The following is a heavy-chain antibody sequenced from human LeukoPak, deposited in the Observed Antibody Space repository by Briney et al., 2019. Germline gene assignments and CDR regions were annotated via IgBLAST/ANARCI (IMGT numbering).Heavy chain of an antibody. CDR3: AKDQYRDYFRGADY. V-gene: IGHV3-23*01. J-gene: IGHJ4*02. Sequence: PGGSLRLSCAASGFTFSTHAMTWVRQAPGKGLEWVSAIRGDGATKFYADSVKGRFTVSRDNSKNTLYLQMNSLRAEDTAVYYCAKDQYRDYFRGADYWGQGTLVTVSS. CDR1: GFTFSTHA. D-gene: IGHD2/OR15-2a*01. CDR2: IRGDGATK.